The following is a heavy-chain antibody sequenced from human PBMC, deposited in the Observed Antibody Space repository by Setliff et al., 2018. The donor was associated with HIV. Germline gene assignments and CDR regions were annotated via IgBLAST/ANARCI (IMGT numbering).Heavy chain of an antibody. CDR3: ASLIIAAGGTRLDS. CDR1: GGSLSDYY. V-gene: IGHV4-34*01. CDR2: INPTGSA. D-gene: IGHD6-13*01. Sequence: PSETLSLTCAVYGGSLSDYYWSWFRLPPGKGLEWIGEINPTGSANYNPSHKGRVTISTDPSKRQFSLRLTSVTAADTAIYYCASLIIAAGGTRLDSWGLGTLVTVSS. J-gene: IGHJ5*01.